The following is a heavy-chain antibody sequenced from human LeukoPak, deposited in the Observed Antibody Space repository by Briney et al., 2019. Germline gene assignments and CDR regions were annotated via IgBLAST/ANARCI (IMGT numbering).Heavy chain of an antibody. V-gene: IGHV3-23*01. D-gene: IGHD2-2*02. J-gene: IGHJ5*01. Sequence: GGSLRLSCAASGFTFSYYAMSWVRQAPGRGLEGVSVISDSGGDTSYADSGKGRFTISRDNSKNTVHLQMNSLRVEDTAVYYCAKTDCTSSSCYTIDSWGQGTLVTVSP. CDR3: AKTDCTSSSCYTIDS. CDR2: ISDSGGDT. CDR1: GFTFSYYA.